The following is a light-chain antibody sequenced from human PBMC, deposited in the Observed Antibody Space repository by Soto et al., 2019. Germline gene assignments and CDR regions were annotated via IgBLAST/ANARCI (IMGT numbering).Light chain of an antibody. Sequence: DIVLTQSPAFLSLSPGDRATLSCRATESISIYLAWFQQKPGQAPRLLIYKGSKRAPGVPARFSGSGSETDFTLTIDGLEAEDFGVYYWRHRNNWPTFGPGTKVDIK. V-gene: IGKV3-11*01. CDR2: KGS. CDR3: RHRNNWPT. CDR1: ESISIY. J-gene: IGKJ3*01.